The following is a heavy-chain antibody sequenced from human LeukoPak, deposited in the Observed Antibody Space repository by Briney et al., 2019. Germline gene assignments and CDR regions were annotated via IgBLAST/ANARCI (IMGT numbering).Heavy chain of an antibody. V-gene: IGHV4-59*01. J-gene: IGHJ4*02. Sequence: SGTLSLTCTVSGGSISSYYWNWIRQPPGKGLEWIGYIYYSGSTNYNPSLKSRVTISVDTSKNQFSLKLSSVTAADTAVYYCARESRIAAAGTDGYYFDYWGQGTLVTVSS. CDR1: GGSISSYY. CDR2: IYYSGST. D-gene: IGHD6-13*01. CDR3: ARESRIAAAGTDGYYFDY.